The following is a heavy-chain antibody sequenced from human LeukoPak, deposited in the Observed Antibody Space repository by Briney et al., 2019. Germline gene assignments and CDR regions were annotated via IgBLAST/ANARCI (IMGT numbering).Heavy chain of an antibody. CDR3: ASGGYSSGWYYFDY. D-gene: IGHD6-19*01. V-gene: IGHV3-20*04. Sequence: GGSLTLSCAASGFTFDDYGMSWVRQAPGKGLEWVSGINWNGGSTGYADAVKGRFTISRDNAKNSLYMQINSLRAEDTALYYCASGGYSSGWYYFDYWGQGTLVTVSS. CDR2: INWNGGST. J-gene: IGHJ4*02. CDR1: GFTFDDYG.